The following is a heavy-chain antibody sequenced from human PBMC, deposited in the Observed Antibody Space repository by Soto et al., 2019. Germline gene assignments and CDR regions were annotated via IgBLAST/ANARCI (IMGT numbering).Heavy chain of an antibody. CDR2: ISSNGGST. Sequence: GGSLRLSCSASGFTFSSYAMHWVRQAPGKGLEYVSAISSNGGSTFYADSVKGRFTISRDNSKNTLYLQMSSLRAEDTAVYYCVKGRVVARSNYAFDIWGQGTMVTVSS. V-gene: IGHV3-64D*09. CDR3: VKGRVVARSNYAFDI. J-gene: IGHJ3*02. CDR1: GFTFSSYA. D-gene: IGHD3-3*01.